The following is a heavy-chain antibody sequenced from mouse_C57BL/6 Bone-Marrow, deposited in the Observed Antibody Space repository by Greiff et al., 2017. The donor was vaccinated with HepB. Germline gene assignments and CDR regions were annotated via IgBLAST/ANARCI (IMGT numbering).Heavy chain of an antibody. D-gene: IGHD1-1*01. CDR1: GYTFTSYW. J-gene: IGHJ2*01. Sequence: VQLQQSGTVLARPGASVKMSCKTSGYTFTSYWMHWVKQRPGQGLEWIGAIYPGNSDTSYNQKFKGKAKLTAVTSASTAYMELSSLTYEDSAVYYCTRGYYGSSLFDYWGQGTTLTVSS. CDR3: TRGYYGSSLFDY. V-gene: IGHV1-5*01. CDR2: IYPGNSDT.